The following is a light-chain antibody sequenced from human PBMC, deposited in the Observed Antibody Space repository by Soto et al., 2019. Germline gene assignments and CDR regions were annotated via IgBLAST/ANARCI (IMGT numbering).Light chain of an antibody. Sequence: MLLTHAPGTRSVLADEIATVWCSVIQIVSSSYLAWYQQKPGQAPRLLIYGASSRATGIPDRFSGSGSGTDFTLTISRLEPEDFAVYYCQQYGSSPITFGQGTRLDI. CDR2: GAS. CDR3: QQYGSSPIT. V-gene: IGKV3-20*01. CDR1: QIVSSSY. J-gene: IGKJ5*01.